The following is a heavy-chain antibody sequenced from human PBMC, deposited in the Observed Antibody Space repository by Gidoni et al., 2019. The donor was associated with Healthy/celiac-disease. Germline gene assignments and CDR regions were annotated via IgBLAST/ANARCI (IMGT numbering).Heavy chain of an antibody. Sequence: EVQLVESGGGLVKPGGSLRLSCAASGFTFSSYSMNWVRQAPGKGLEWVASISSSSSYIYYADSVKGRFTISRDNAKNSLYLQMNSLRAEDTAVYYCARDAGIAAAGTGDAFDIWGQGTMVTVSS. D-gene: IGHD6-13*01. J-gene: IGHJ3*02. CDR2: ISSSSSYI. CDR3: ARDAGIAAAGTGDAFDI. V-gene: IGHV3-21*01. CDR1: GFTFSSYS.